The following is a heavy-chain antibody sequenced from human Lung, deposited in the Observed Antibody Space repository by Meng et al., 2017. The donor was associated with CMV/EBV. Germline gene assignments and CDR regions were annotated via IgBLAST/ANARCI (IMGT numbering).Heavy chain of an antibody. V-gene: IGHV1-46*01. CDR2: INPSGGST. Sequence: ASVKVSXKASGYTFTSYYMHWVRQAPGQGLEWMGIINPSGGSTSYAQKFQGRVTMTRDTSTSTVYMELSSLRSEDTAVYYCASRGYSSSWRGAFDIWGQGTMVXVS. CDR3: ASRGYSSSWRGAFDI. J-gene: IGHJ3*02. D-gene: IGHD6-13*01. CDR1: GYTFTSYY.